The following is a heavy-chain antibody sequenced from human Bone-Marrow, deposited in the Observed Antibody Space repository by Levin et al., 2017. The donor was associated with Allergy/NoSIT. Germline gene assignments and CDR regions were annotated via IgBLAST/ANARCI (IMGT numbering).Heavy chain of an antibody. V-gene: IGHV4-59*01. Sequence: SQTLSLPCTVSGGSMRTYYWSWIRQPPERGLDWIGYTSYSGSTSYNPSLKSRVTISVDTSKNQVSLKMSSVTAADTAVYYCARGGEYFDWSYFDYWGLGTLVTVSS. CDR3: ARGGEYFDWSYFDY. J-gene: IGHJ4*02. CDR2: TSYSGST. D-gene: IGHD3-9*01. CDR1: GGSMRTYY.